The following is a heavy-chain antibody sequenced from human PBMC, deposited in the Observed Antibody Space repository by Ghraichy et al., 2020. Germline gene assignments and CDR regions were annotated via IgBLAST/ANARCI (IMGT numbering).Heavy chain of an antibody. Sequence: GGSLRLSCAASGFTFSSYAMSWVRQAPGKGLEWVSAISGSGGSTYYADSVKGRFTISRDNSKNTLYLQMNSLRAEDTAVYYCAKLTLSLLMITFGGYRPYYFDYWGQGTLVTVSS. CDR3: AKLTLSLLMITFGGYRPYYFDY. V-gene: IGHV3-23*01. CDR1: GFTFSSYA. CDR2: ISGSGGST. J-gene: IGHJ4*02. D-gene: IGHD3-16*01.